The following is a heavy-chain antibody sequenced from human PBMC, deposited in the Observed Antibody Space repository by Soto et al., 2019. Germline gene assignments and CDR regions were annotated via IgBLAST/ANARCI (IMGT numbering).Heavy chain of an antibody. CDR3: AKERFRSSWNTFDY. CDR2: ISWNSGSI. J-gene: IGHJ4*02. CDR1: GFTFEDYA. V-gene: IGHV3-9*01. D-gene: IGHD6-13*01. Sequence: GGSLRLSCAASGFTFEDYAMHWVRQAPGKGLEWVSGISWNSGSIDYADSVKGRFTMSRDNAKNSLYLQMNSLRGEDAALYYFAKERFRSSWNTFDYWGQGTLGIVYS.